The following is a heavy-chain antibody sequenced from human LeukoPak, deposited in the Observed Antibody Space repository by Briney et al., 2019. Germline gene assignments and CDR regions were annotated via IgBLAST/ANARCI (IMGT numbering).Heavy chain of an antibody. D-gene: IGHD3-22*01. CDR3: ATQSITLVVVISPFDY. CDR2: IQDDGATT. CDR1: GLTFSNFP. Sequence: GGSLRLSCAASGLTFSNFPMHWVRQAPGKGLEWVALIQDDGATTNYVDSVRGRFTIPRDNSKSTVYLQMNSLKPDDTAVYYCATQSITLVVVISPFDYWGQGTLVTVSS. J-gene: IGHJ4*02. V-gene: IGHV3-30*02.